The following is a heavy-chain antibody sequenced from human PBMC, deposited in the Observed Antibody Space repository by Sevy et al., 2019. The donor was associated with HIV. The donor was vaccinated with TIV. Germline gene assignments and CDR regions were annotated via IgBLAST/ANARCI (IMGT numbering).Heavy chain of an antibody. CDR2: ISYAGDTK. D-gene: IGHD5-12*01. Sequence: GGYLRLSCAASGFNFRTHAMHWVRHAPGRGLEWVAVISYAGDTKYNTDSVKGRFTISRDNSKNTLFLQMNSLRPEDTAVYYCARDSVNSPYDYPGNYWGQGTLVTVSS. CDR1: GFNFRTHA. CDR3: ARDSVNSPYDYPGNY. J-gene: IGHJ4*02. V-gene: IGHV3-30-3*01.